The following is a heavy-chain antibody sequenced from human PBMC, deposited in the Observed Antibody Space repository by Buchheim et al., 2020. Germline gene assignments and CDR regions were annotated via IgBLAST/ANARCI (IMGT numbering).Heavy chain of an antibody. CDR3: ARDFNYAFDH. Sequence: EVQLVESGGGLVQPGGSLRLSCAASGFTFSDYPMNWVRQAPGKGLEWLANIRTTSEGGMSSADAVKGRFPISRDNSQTSLFLQMNSLRDEDTAVYYCARDFNYAFDHWGQGIL. V-gene: IGHV3-48*02. D-gene: IGHD2-2*01. J-gene: IGHJ4*02. CDR1: GFTFSDYP. CDR2: IRTTSEGGM.